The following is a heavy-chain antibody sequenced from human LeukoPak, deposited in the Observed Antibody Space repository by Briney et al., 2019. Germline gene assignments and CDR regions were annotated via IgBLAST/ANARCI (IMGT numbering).Heavy chain of an antibody. D-gene: IGHD5-12*01. CDR1: GGSISSSSYY. J-gene: IGHJ4*02. Sequence: KTSETLSLTCTVSGGSISSSSYYWGWIRQPPGKGLEWIGSIYYSGSTYYNPSLKSRVTISVDTSKNQFSLKLSSVTAADTAVYYCARLPYRRGYSGYDWMGDDYWGQGTLVTVSS. V-gene: IGHV4-39*01. CDR2: IYYSGST. CDR3: ARLPYRRGYSGYDWMGDDY.